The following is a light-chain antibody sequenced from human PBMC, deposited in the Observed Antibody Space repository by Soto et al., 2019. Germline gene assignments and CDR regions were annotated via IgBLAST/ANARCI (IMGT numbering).Light chain of an antibody. CDR3: QQSYSTPFT. V-gene: IGKV1-39*01. CDR2: DAS. Sequence: DIQMTQSPSSLSASVGDRVTITCQASQNINNYLNWYQQKPGRAPKLLIYDASNLEAGVPSRFRGSGSGTDFTLTVSSLQPEDFATYYCQQSYSTPFTFGQGTRLEI. CDR1: QNINNY. J-gene: IGKJ5*01.